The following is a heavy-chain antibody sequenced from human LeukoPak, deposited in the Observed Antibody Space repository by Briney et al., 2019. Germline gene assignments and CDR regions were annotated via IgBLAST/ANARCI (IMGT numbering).Heavy chain of an antibody. CDR3: AKTRYGGNPKYWYFDL. D-gene: IGHD4-23*01. CDR1: GFTFSSYG. Sequence: GGSLRLSCAASGFTFSSYGMHWVRQAPGKGLEWVAFIRYDGSNKYYADSVKGRFTISRDNSKNTLYLQMNSLRAEDTAVYYCAKTRYGGNPKYWYFDLWGRGTLVTVSS. J-gene: IGHJ2*01. V-gene: IGHV3-30*02. CDR2: IRYDGSNK.